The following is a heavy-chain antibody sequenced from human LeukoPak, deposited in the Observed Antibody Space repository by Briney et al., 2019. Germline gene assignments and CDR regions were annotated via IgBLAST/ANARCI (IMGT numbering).Heavy chain of an antibody. Sequence: GGSLRLSCAASGFTFSNAWMSWVRQAPGKGLEWVGRIKSKTDGGTTDYAAPVKGRFTISRDDSKNTLYLQMNSLKTEDTAVYYCTTDLAYCGGDCYYTFDYWGQGTLVTVSS. CDR3: TTDLAYCGGDCYYTFDY. CDR2: IKSKTDGGTT. V-gene: IGHV3-15*01. CDR1: GFTFSNAW. D-gene: IGHD2-21*01. J-gene: IGHJ4*02.